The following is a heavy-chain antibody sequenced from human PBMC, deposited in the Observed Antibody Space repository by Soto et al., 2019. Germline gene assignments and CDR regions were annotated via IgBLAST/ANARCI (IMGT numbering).Heavy chain of an antibody. CDR1: GFTFSSYA. D-gene: IGHD3-16*01. V-gene: IGHV3-30-3*01. CDR3: ARGGSPD. CDR2: ISYDGSNK. Sequence: GGSLRLSCAASGFTFSSYAMSWVRQAPGKGLEWVAVISYDGSNKYYADSVKGRFTISRDNSKNTLYLQMNSLRAEDTAVYYCARGGSPDWGQGTQVTVSS. J-gene: IGHJ4*02.